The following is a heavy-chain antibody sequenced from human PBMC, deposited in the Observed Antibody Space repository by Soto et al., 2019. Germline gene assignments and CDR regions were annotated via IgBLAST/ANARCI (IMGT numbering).Heavy chain of an antibody. CDR2: ISYSSSYI. V-gene: IGHV3-21*01. CDR3: AREIGGDVWPYYGMDV. Sequence: EVQLVESGGGLVKPGGSLRLSCAASGFTFSTYSMTWVRQTPGNGLEWLSFISYSSSYIYYADSVKGRFTISRDNAKISQYLQVNSLRAEDTAVYYCAREIGGDVWPYYGMDVWGQGTTVTVSS. J-gene: IGHJ6*01. CDR1: GFTFSTYS. D-gene: IGHD3-10*01.